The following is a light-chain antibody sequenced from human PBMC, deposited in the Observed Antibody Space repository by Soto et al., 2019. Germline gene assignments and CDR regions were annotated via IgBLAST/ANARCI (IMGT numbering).Light chain of an antibody. CDR2: KDS. V-gene: IGLV3-25*03. CDR1: ALPKQY. CDR3: QSADSSGAYVV. Sequence: SYELTQPPSVSVSPGQTARITCSGDALPKQYAYWYQQKPGQAPVVLMYKDSERPSGIPERFSGSSSGTTVTLTISGVQVEDEADYYCQSADSSGAYVVYGGGTSSPS. J-gene: IGLJ2*01.